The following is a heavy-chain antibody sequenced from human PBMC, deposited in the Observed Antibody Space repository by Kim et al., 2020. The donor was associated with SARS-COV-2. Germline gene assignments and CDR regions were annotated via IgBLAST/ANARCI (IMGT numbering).Heavy chain of an antibody. CDR1: GFTFSSYA. Sequence: GGSLRLSCAASGFTFSSYAMHWVRQAPGKGLEWVAVISYDGSNKYYVDSVKGRSTISRDNSKNTLYLQMNSLRAEDTAVYYCAVGSTARPLTGDYFDYWGQGTLVTVSS. CDR3: AVGSTARPLTGDYFDY. D-gene: IGHD7-27*01. V-gene: IGHV3-30*04. J-gene: IGHJ4*02. CDR2: ISYDGSNK.